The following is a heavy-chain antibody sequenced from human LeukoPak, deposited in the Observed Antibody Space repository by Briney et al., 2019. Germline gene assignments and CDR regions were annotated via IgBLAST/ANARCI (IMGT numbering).Heavy chain of an antibody. J-gene: IGHJ4*02. CDR2: ISAYNGNT. V-gene: IGHV1-18*01. Sequence: AASVKVSCKASGYTFTSYGISWVRQAPGQGLEWMGRISAYNGNTNYAQKLQGRVTMTTDRSTSTAYMELRSLRSDDTAVYYCARAPPSGDFDYWGQGTLVTVSS. D-gene: IGHD6-6*01. CDR3: ARAPPSGDFDY. CDR1: GYTFTSYG.